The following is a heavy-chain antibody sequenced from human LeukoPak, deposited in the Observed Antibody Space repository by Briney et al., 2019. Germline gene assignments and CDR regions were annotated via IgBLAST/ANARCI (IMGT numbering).Heavy chain of an antibody. CDR2: ISNNGGYT. J-gene: IGHJ4*02. D-gene: IGHD2-15*01. CDR1: GFIFRDYA. Sequence: GGSLRLSCVVSGFIFRDYAMSWVRQAPGEGLEWVAGISNNGGYTYYADSVQGRFTISRDNSKSTLCLQMNSLRAEDTAVYYCAKQLGYCSDGSCYFPYWGQGTLVTVSS. V-gene: IGHV3-23*01. CDR3: AKQLGYCSDGSCYFPY.